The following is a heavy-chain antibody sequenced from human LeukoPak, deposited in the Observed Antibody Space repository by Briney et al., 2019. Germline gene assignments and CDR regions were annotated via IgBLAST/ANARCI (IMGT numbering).Heavy chain of an antibody. CDR1: GFTFDDYA. Sequence: PGGSLRLSCAASGFTFDDYAMHWVRQAPGKGLEWVSGISWNSGSIGYADSVKGRFTISRDNAKNSLYLQMNSLRAEDTALYYCAKDSPERGFDYRGQGTLVTVSS. D-gene: IGHD3-10*01. V-gene: IGHV3-9*01. CDR2: ISWNSGSI. J-gene: IGHJ4*02. CDR3: AKDSPERGFDY.